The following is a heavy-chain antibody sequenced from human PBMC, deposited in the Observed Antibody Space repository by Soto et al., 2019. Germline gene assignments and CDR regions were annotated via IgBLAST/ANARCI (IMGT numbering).Heavy chain of an antibody. CDR3: ARRVVVPAAPYSSRPNYFAY. CDR1: GYSFTSYW. CDR2: IYPGDSDT. D-gene: IGHD2-2*01. J-gene: IGHJ4*02. V-gene: IGHV5-51*01. Sequence: PGEALKISCKGSGYSFTSYWIGWVRQMPGKGLEWMGIIYPGDSDTRYSPFFQGQVTISADKSISTAYLQWSSLKASDTAMYYCARRVVVPAAPYSSRPNYFAYRGQGTLVTVSS.